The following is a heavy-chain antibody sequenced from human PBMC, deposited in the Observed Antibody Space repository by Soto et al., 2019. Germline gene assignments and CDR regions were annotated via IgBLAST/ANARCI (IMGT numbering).Heavy chain of an antibody. D-gene: IGHD3-9*01. CDR3: AKDSYYDILTGFYFDY. J-gene: IGHJ4*02. V-gene: IGHV3-30*18. CDR1: GFTFSSYG. Sequence: PGGSLRLSCAASGFTFSSYGMHWVRQAPGKGLEWVAVISYDGSNKYYADSVKGRFTISRDNSKNTLYLQMNSLRAEDTAVYYCAKDSYYDILTGFYFDYWGQGTLVTVSS. CDR2: ISYDGSNK.